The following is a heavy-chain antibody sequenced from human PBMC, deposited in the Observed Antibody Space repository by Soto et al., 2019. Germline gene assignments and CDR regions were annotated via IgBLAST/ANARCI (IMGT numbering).Heavy chain of an antibody. J-gene: IGHJ6*02. CDR2: IIPIFGTA. CDR1: GGTFSSYA. CDR3: ARFAHYYDSRGYYYGMDV. V-gene: IGHV1-69*06. D-gene: IGHD3-22*01. Sequence: QVQLVQSGAEVKKPGSSVKVSCKASGGTFSSYAISWVRQAPGQGLEWMGGIIPIFGTANYAQKFQGRVTITADKSTSTAYMGLSSLRSEDTAVYYCARFAHYYDSRGYYYGMDVWGQGTTVTVSS.